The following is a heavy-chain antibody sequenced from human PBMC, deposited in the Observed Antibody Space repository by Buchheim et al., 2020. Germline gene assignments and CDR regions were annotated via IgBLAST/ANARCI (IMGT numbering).Heavy chain of an antibody. CDR3: ARGRTRLNWYDP. CDR1: GGSFSGYY. V-gene: IGHV4-34*01. CDR2: INHSGST. J-gene: IGHJ5*02. D-gene: IGHD2-2*01. Sequence: QVQLQQWGAGLLKPSETLSLTCAVYGGSFSGYYWSWIRQPPGKGLEWIGEINHSGSTNYNPSLKSRVTISVDTSKNTFSLKLSSVTAADTAVYYCARGRTRLNWYDPWGQGTL.